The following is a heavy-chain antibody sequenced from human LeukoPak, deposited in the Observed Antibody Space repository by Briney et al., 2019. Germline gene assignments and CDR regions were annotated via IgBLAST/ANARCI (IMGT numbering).Heavy chain of an antibody. V-gene: IGHV4-39*07. Sequence: SETLSLTCSVSGASISSSSYFWGWIRQPPGKGLEWIATIYYTGGTYFNPSLKSRATMSLDTSRSQFSLKLSSVTAADTAVYYCARVKGSGSYPRYYYYYMDVWGKGTTVTVSS. D-gene: IGHD3-10*01. J-gene: IGHJ6*03. CDR1: GASISSSSYF. CDR3: ARVKGSGSYPRYYYYYMDV. CDR2: IYYTGGT.